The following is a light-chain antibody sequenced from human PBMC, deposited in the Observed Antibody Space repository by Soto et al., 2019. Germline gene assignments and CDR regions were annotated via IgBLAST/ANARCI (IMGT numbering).Light chain of an antibody. CDR1: QDITNY. Sequence: DIQMTQSPSAMSASVGDRVTITCRASQDITNYLVWFQQKPGTVPKRLIYAASSLHSGVPSRFSGSRSGTEFTHTISSLQPEDFATEYCLQHKSDPLTFGGGPKVEIK. CDR2: AAS. J-gene: IGKJ4*01. V-gene: IGKV1-17*03. CDR3: LQHKSDPLT.